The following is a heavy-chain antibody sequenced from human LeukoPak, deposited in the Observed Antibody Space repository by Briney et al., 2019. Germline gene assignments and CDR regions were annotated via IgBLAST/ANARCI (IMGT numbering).Heavy chain of an antibody. D-gene: IGHD2-2*01. J-gene: IGHJ4*02. V-gene: IGHV4-4*02. Sequence: PSGTLSLTCAVSGVSISSSNWWSWVRQPPGKGLEWIGEIYHSGSTNYNPSLKSRVTISVDKSKNQFSLKLSSVTAADTAVYYCASVCSSTSCYDDYWGQGTLVTVSS. CDR2: IYHSGST. CDR1: GVSISSSNW. CDR3: ASVCSSTSCYDDY.